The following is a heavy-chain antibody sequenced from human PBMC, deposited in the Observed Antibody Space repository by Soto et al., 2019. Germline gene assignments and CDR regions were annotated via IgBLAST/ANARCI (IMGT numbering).Heavy chain of an antibody. CDR2: IYYSGST. CDR3: ARYGDYGDYYVLDY. J-gene: IGHJ4*02. D-gene: IGHD4-17*01. Sequence: SETLSLTCTVSGGSISSGGYYWSWIRQHPGKGLEWIGYIYYSGSTYYNPSLKSRVTISVDTSKNQFSLKLSSVTAADTAVYYCARYGDYGDYYVLDYWAQGTLVTVSS. V-gene: IGHV4-31*03. CDR1: GGSISSGGYY.